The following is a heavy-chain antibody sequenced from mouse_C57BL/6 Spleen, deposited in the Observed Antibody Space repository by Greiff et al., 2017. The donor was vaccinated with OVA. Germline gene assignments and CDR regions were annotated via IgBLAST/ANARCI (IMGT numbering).Heavy chain of an antibody. Sequence: VQLKQSGAELVRPGASVTLSCKASGYTFTDYEMHWVKQTPVHGLEWIGAIDPETGGTAYNQKFKGKAILTADKSSSTAYMELRSLTSEDSAVYYCTRGGTVWGTGTTVTVSS. D-gene: IGHD3-3*01. CDR1: GYTFTDYE. V-gene: IGHV1-15*01. CDR3: TRGGTV. CDR2: IDPETGGT. J-gene: IGHJ1*03.